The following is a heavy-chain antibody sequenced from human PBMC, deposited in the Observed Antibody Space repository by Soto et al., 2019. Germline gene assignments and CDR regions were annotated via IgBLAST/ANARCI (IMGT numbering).Heavy chain of an antibody. CDR2: SSYDGRET. J-gene: IGHJ4*02. V-gene: IGHV3-30*03. CDR3: ARDSGWPILNFDN. CDR1: DFDLSSYG. D-gene: IGHD3-10*01. Sequence: LRLSCAASDFDLSSYGIHWVRQAPGKGLEWVAASSYDGRETFYADSAKGRFTVSKEMSKNTAFLQMNALRHEDTAVYFCARDSGWPILNFDNWGQGTPVTVSS.